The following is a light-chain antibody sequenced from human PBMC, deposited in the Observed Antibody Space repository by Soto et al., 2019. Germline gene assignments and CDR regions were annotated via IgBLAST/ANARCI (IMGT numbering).Light chain of an antibody. CDR2: DST. J-gene: IGKJ5*01. CDR1: QSIHTS. CDR3: QHRNVWPPIT. V-gene: IGKV3-11*01. Sequence: VLTQSPATLSLSPGERATLSCRASQSIHTSLARYQQKPGQPPRLVVYDSTLMANGVPDRFGGSRSGTEFTLTINALEPEDFAVYYCQHRNVWPPITFGQGTRLES.